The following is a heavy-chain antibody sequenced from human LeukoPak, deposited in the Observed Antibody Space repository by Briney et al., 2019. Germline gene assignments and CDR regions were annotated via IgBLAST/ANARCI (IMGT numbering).Heavy chain of an antibody. D-gene: IGHD3-10*01. V-gene: IGHV4-59*01. Sequence: PSETLSLTCTVSGGSISSYYWSWIRQPPGKGLEWIGYIYYSGSTHYNPSLKSRVTISVDTSQNQFSLKLSSVTAADTAVYYCARVKVRGANYYYYMNVWGKGTTVTISS. CDR3: ARVKVRGANYYYYMNV. J-gene: IGHJ6*03. CDR1: GGSISSYY. CDR2: IYYSGST.